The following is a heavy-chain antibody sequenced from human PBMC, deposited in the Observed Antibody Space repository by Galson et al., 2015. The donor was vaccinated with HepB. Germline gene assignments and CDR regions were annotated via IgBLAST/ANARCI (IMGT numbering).Heavy chain of an antibody. D-gene: IGHD2-2*01. CDR2: INSDGSST. CDR3: ARESSSSATFDY. CDR1: GFTFGSYW. V-gene: IGHV3-74*01. J-gene: IGHJ4*02. Sequence: SLRLSCAASGFTFGSYWMHWVRQAPGKGLVWVSRINSDGSSTSYADSVKGRFTISRDNAKNTLYLQMNSLRAEDTAVYYCARESSSSATFDYWGQGTLVTVSS.